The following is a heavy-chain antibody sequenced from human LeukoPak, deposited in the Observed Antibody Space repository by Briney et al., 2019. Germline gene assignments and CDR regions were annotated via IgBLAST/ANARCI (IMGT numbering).Heavy chain of an antibody. CDR3: ARVRMLGRGAFDI. D-gene: IGHD1-14*01. J-gene: IGHJ3*02. CDR2: IYYSGST. CDR1: GGSISSYY. V-gene: IGHV4-59*01. Sequence: SETLSLTCTVSGGSISSYYWSWIRQPPGKGLEWIGHIYYSGSTNYNPSLKSRVTISVDTSKNQFSLKLSSVTAADTAVYYCARVRMLGRGAFDIWGQGTMVTVSS.